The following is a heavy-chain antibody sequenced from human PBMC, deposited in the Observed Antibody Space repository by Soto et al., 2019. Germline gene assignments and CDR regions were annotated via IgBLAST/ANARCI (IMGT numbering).Heavy chain of an antibody. CDR1: GFTFDDYG. J-gene: IGHJ4*02. Sequence: EVQLVESGGGVVRPGGSLRRSCAASGFTFDDYGMSWVRQAPGKGLGWVSGINWNGGTTGYADSVKGRFTISRDNAKNSLYLQMNSTSAEDTALYPRARAGSSFYGDSHCNCGQGTLVTVSA. D-gene: IGHD4-17*01. CDR2: INWNGGTT. CDR3: ARAGSSFYGDSHCN. V-gene: IGHV3-20*01.